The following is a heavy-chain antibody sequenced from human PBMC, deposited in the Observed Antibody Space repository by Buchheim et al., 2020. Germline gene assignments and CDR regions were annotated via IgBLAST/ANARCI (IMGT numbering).Heavy chain of an antibody. CDR1: GYTFTSYD. D-gene: IGHD3-3*01. CDR3: ARGSSYYDFWSGLGYYYYGMDV. V-gene: IGHV1-8*01. CDR2: MNPNSGNT. Sequence: QVQLVQSGAEVKKPGASVKVSCKASGYTFTSYDINWVRQATGQGLEWMGWMNPNSGNTGYAQKFQGRVTMTRNTSISTAYMELSSLRSEDTAVYYCARGSSYYDFWSGLGYYYYGMDVWGQGTT. J-gene: IGHJ6*02.